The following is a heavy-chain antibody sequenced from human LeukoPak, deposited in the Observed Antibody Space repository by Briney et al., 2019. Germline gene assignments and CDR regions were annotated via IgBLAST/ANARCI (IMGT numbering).Heavy chain of an antibody. CDR3: AKDSGSFDF. CDR1: GFTFSSYA. J-gene: IGHJ4*02. V-gene: IGHV3-23*01. D-gene: IGHD1-26*01. CDR2: ISDSGANT. Sequence: GGSLRLSCAVSGFTFSSYAMAWVRQAPGKGLEWVSAISDSGANTYYADSVKGRFTVSRDNSKNTLYLQMNSLRAEDTVVYYCAKDSGSFDFWGQGTLVTVSS.